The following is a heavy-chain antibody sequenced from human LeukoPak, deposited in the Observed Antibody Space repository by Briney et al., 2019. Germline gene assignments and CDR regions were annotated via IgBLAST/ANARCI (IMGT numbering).Heavy chain of an antibody. CDR1: GFTFSNYG. D-gene: IGHD4/OR15-4a*01. V-gene: IGHV3-33*01. CDR3: ARGRGASPNNWFDP. J-gene: IGHJ5*02. Sequence: PGRSLSLSCAASGFTFSNYGMHWVRQAPGKGLEWVAFIWYDATNKYHADSVKGRFTISRDNSKNTLYLQMNSLRVEDTAVYYCARGRGASPNNWFDPWGQGTLVTVSS. CDR2: IWYDATNK.